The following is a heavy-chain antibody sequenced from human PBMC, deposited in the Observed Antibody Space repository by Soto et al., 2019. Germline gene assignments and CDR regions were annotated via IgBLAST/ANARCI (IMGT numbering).Heavy chain of an antibody. Sequence: QVQLVQSGAEVKKPGSSVKVSCKASGGTFSSYAISWVRQAPGQGLEWMGGIIPIFGTANYAQKLQGRVTITADESTSTAYMELSSLRSEDTAVYYCARERPTEGYYDSSGYFGWFDPWGQGTLVTVSS. V-gene: IGHV1-69*12. J-gene: IGHJ5*02. CDR2: IIPIFGTA. CDR3: ARERPTEGYYDSSGYFGWFDP. D-gene: IGHD3-22*01. CDR1: GGTFSSYA.